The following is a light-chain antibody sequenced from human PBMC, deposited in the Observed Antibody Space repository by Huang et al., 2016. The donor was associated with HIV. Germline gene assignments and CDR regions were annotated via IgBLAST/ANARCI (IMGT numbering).Light chain of an antibody. CDR3: QQYNNRYT. Sequence: IVMMQSPATLSVPPGERATLSCRASQSISSNLAWYQQKPGQAPRLLIYGASTMATGIPASFSGSGSGTEYTPTISSLQSEDFAVYYCQQYNNRYTFGQGTKLEIK. V-gene: IGKV3-15*01. CDR1: QSISSN. J-gene: IGKJ2*01. CDR2: GAS.